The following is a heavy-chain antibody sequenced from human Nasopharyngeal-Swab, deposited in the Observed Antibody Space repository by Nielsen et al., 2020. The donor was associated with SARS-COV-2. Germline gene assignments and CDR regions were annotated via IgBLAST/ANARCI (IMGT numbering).Heavy chain of an antibody. Sequence: RQAPGKGLEWVSYISSSGSTIYYADSVKGRFTISRDNAKNPLYLQMNSLRAEDTAVYYCARDGYSSSSSYYYYYGMDVWGQGTTVTVSS. V-gene: IGHV3-11*01. D-gene: IGHD6-6*01. J-gene: IGHJ6*02. CDR3: ARDGYSSSSSYYYYYGMDV. CDR2: ISSSGSTI.